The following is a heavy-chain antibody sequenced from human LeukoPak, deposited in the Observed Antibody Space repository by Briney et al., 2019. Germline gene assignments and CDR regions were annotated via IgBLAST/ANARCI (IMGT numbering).Heavy chain of an antibody. CDR2: IIPIFGTA. D-gene: IGHD1-1*01. CDR1: GGTFSSYA. Sequence: ASAKVSCKASGGTFSSYAISWVRQAPGQGLEWMGGIIPIFGTANYAQKFQGRVTITADKSTSTAYMELSSLRSEDTAVYYCARDLGTASTEKWGQGTLVTVSS. J-gene: IGHJ4*02. V-gene: IGHV1-69*06. CDR3: ARDLGTASTEK.